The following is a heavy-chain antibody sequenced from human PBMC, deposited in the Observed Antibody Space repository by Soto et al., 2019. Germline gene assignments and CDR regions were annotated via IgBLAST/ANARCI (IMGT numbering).Heavy chain of an antibody. CDR3: ARDPPFSGILRGTPLMDV. CDR2: ISAYNGDT. J-gene: IGHJ6*02. Sequence: QVQLVQSEAEVRKPGASVKVSCKASGYSFTTHGISWVRRAPGHGLEWMGWISAYNGDTHYVQRFQGRLTMTTDTSTSTAYMELRSLTSDDTAVYYFARDPPFSGILRGTPLMDVWGQGTTVTVSS. V-gene: IGHV1-18*04. CDR1: GYSFTTHG. D-gene: IGHD4-17*01.